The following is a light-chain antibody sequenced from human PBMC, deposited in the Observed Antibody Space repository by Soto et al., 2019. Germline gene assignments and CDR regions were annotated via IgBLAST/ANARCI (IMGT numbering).Light chain of an antibody. Sequence: DSQTTQAPSTVSASVVDRVSITCRASQSISNWLAWYQQKPGKAPKLLIYHASSLERGVPSRFSGSVSGTEFTLPITSLQPDDSATYYCQQYYRYRKVGQGTKLDIK. CDR3: QQYYRYRK. V-gene: IGKV1-5*01. CDR1: QSISNW. CDR2: HAS. J-gene: IGKJ1*01.